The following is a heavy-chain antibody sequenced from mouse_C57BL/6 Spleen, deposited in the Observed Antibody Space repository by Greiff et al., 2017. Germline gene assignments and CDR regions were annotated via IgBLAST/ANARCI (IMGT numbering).Heavy chain of an antibody. CDR3: ARHEEELRSVGGYFDV. CDR1: GYTFTEYT. V-gene: IGHV1-62-2*01. Sequence: QVQLKQSGAELVKPGASVKLSCKASGYTFTEYTIHWVKQRSGQGLEWIGWFYPGSGSIKYNEKFKDKATLTADKSSSTVYMELSRLTSEDSAVYFCARHEEELRSVGGYFDVWGTGTTVTVSS. CDR2: FYPGSGSI. D-gene: IGHD1-1*01. J-gene: IGHJ1*03.